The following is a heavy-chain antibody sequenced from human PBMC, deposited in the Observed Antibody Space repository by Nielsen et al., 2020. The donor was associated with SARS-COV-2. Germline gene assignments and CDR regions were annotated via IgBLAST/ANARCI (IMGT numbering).Heavy chain of an antibody. CDR1: GYTLTELS. Sequence: ASVKVSCKVSGYTLTELSMHWVRQAPGKGLEWMGGFDPEDGETIYAQKFQGRVTMTEDTSTDTAYMELSSLRSEDTAVYYCAGTPVVVTARVYYYYGMDVWGQGTTVTVSS. D-gene: IGHD2-21*02. V-gene: IGHV1-24*01. CDR3: AGTPVVVTARVYYYYGMDV. CDR2: FDPEDGET. J-gene: IGHJ6*02.